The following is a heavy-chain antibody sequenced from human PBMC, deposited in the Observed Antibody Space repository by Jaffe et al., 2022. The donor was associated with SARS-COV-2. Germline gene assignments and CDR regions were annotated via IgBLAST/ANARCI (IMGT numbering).Heavy chain of an antibody. V-gene: IGHV4-34*01. CDR1: GGSFSGYY. D-gene: IGHD3-9*01. J-gene: IGHJ4*02. CDR2: INHSGST. Sequence: QVQLQQWGAGLLKPSETLSLTCAVYGGSFSGYYWSWIRQPPGKGLEWIGEINHSGSTNYNPSLKSRVTISVDTSKNQFSLKLSSVTAADTAVYYCATSGGTGLTGYYIDYWGQGTLVTVSS. CDR3: ATSGGTGLTGYYIDY.